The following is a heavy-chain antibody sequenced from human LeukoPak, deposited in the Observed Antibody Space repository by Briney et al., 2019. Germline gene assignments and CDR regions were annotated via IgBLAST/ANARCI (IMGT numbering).Heavy chain of an antibody. CDR1: GGSISSSSYH. CDR2: ISYSGTT. Sequence: TSSETLSLTCTVSGGSISSSSYHWGWVRQPPGKGLEWIGSISYSGTTYYNPSLNSRVTIFGDTSKNQFSLRLSSVTAADTAVYYCGSRLVTKYFDYWGQGTLVTVSS. D-gene: IGHD2-21*02. V-gene: IGHV4-39*01. J-gene: IGHJ4*02. CDR3: GSRLVTKYFDY.